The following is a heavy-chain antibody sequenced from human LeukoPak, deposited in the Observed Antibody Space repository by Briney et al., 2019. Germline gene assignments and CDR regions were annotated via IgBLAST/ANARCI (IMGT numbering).Heavy chain of an antibody. V-gene: IGHV3-9*01. D-gene: IGHD1-26*01. Sequence: GGSLRLSCAASGFTFDDYAMHWVRQAPGKGLEWVSGISWNSGSIGYADSVKGRFTISRDNAKNSLYLQMNSLRAEDTALYYCAKRRSWEINGDFDYWGQGTLVTVSS. CDR1: GFTFDDYA. CDR3: AKRRSWEINGDFDY. CDR2: ISWNSGSI. J-gene: IGHJ4*02.